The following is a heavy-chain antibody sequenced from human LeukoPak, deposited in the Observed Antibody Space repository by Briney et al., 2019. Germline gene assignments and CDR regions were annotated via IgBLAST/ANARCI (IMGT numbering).Heavy chain of an antibody. V-gene: IGHV4-4*07. CDR3: ARGTLRYFDXGEDYFDY. CDR2: IYTSGST. J-gene: IGHJ4*02. Sequence: PSETLSLTCTVSGGSISSYYWSWIRQPAGKGLEWIGRIYTSGSTNYNPSLKSRVTMSVDTSKNQFSLKLSSVTAADTAVYYCARGTLRYFDXGEDYFDYWGQGTLVTVSS. D-gene: IGHD3-9*01. CDR1: GGSISSYY.